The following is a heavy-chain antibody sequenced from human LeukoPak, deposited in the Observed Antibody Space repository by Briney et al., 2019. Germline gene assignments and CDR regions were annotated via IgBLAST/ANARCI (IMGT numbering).Heavy chain of an antibody. CDR1: GYTFSNYV. CDR2: ISTYTGNS. J-gene: IGHJ4*02. D-gene: IGHD4-17*01. V-gene: IGHV1-18*01. Sequence: ASVKASCKASGYTFSNYVLTWVRQAPGQGLEWMGRISTYTGNSNYAQQFQDRVTMTTDTSTSTAYMELRNLSSDDTAVYYCARTMTTLTTHGELDFWGQGTLVTVSS. CDR3: ARTMTTLTTHGELDF.